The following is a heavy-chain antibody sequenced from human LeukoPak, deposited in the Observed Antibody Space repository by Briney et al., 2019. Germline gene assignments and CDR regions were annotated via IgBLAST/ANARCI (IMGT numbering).Heavy chain of an antibody. D-gene: IGHD3-10*01. J-gene: IGHJ4*02. Sequence: GGSLRLSCAASGFTFSSYAMSWARQAPGKGLEWVSAISGSGGSTYYADSVRGRFTISRDNSKNTLYLQMNSLRAEDTAVYYCAKAQSYYGSGSYYPFDYWGQGTLVTVSS. CDR1: GFTFSSYA. V-gene: IGHV3-23*01. CDR3: AKAQSYYGSGSYYPFDY. CDR2: ISGSGGST.